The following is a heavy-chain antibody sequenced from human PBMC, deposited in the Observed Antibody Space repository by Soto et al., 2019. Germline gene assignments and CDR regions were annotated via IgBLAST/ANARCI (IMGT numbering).Heavy chain of an antibody. Sequence: EVQLVESGGGLVQPGGSLRLSCAASGFTFSSYWMSWVRQAPGKGLEWVANIKQDGSEKYYVDSVKGRFTISRDNDKNSLYLQMNSLRAEDTAVYYCARGDYDILTYYFDYWGQGTLVTVSS. CDR1: GFTFSSYW. CDR2: IKQDGSEK. V-gene: IGHV3-7*01. CDR3: ARGDYDILTYYFDY. D-gene: IGHD3-9*01. J-gene: IGHJ4*02.